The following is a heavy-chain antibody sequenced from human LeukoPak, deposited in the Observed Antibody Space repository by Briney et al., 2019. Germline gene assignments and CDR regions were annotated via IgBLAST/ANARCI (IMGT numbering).Heavy chain of an antibody. V-gene: IGHV1-46*01. CDR3: ARVRIVGATTLFDC. CDR2: INPSGGST. CDR1: GYTFTSYY. J-gene: IGHJ4*02. Sequence: GASVKVSCKASGYTFTSYYMHWVRQAPGQGLEWMGIINPSGGSTSYAQKFQGRVTMTTDTSTSTAYMELRSLRSDDTAVYYCARVRIVGATTLFDCWGQGTLVTVSS. D-gene: IGHD1-26*01.